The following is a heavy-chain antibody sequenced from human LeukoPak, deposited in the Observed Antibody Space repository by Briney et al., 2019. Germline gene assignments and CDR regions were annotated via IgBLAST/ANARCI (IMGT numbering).Heavy chain of an antibody. J-gene: IGHJ5*02. CDR2: ISYDGSNK. D-gene: IGHD1-26*01. V-gene: IGHV3-30*09. CDR3: ARDIKWELLS. Sequence: GGSLRLSCAASGFTFSSYAMHWVRQAPGKGLEWVAVISYDGSNKYYADSVKGRFAISRDNSKSTLYLQMNSLRAEDTAVYYCARDIKWELLSWGQGTLVTVSS. CDR1: GFTFSSYA.